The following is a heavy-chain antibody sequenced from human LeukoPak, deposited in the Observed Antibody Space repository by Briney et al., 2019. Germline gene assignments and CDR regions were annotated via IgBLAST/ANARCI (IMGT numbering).Heavy chain of an antibody. J-gene: IGHJ4*02. D-gene: IGHD3-22*01. CDR2: IYTSGST. Sequence: SETLSLTCTVSGGSISSYYWSWIRQPAGKALEWIGHIYTSGSTNYNPSLKSRVTMSVDTSRNQFSLKLSSVTAADTAVYYFAKTPIYYYDNSGYYRWSQGTLVTVSS. CDR3: AKTPIYYYDNSGYYR. V-gene: IGHV4-4*07. CDR1: GGSISSYY.